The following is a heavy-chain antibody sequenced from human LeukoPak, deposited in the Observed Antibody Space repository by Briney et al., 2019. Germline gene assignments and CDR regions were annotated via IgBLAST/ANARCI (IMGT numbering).Heavy chain of an antibody. CDR3: ARGTSGRSPGDY. J-gene: IGHJ4*02. CDR1: GGTFSSYA. D-gene: IGHD1-26*01. CDR2: IIPICGTA. V-gene: IGHV1-69*05. Sequence: SVNVSCKAPGGTFSSYAMSWVRQAPGQGLEWMGGIIPICGTANYAQKFQGRVTITTDESTSTAYMELSSLRSEDTAVYYCARGTSGRSPGDYWGQGTLVTVSS.